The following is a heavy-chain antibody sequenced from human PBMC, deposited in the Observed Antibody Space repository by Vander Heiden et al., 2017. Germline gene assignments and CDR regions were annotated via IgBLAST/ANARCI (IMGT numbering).Heavy chain of an antibody. V-gene: IGHV4-34*01. CDR3: ARGSTHYYYYYGMDV. CDR2: INHSGST. CDR1: GGPFSGYY. Sequence: QVQLQQWGAGLLKPSETLSLTCAADGGPFSGYYWSWIRQPPGKGLEWIGEINHSGSTNYNPSLKSRVTISVDTSKNQFSLKLSSVTAADTAVYYCARGSTHYYYYYGMDVWGQGTTVTVSS. J-gene: IGHJ6*02.